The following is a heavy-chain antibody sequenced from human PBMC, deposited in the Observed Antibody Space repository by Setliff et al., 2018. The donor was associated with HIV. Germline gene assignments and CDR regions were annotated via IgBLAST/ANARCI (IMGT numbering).Heavy chain of an antibody. V-gene: IGHV4-38-2*01. Sequence: SETLSLTCDVSGFSISSRYYWGWIRQSPGKGLEWIGNIYHTGSSYYNPSLNDRATISLDTSKNQFSLKLNSVTAADTAVYYCASGREQGLRHAFDIWGQGAMVTVSS. CDR2: IYHTGSS. J-gene: IGHJ3*02. CDR3: ASGREQGLRHAFDI. D-gene: IGHD4-17*01. CDR1: GFSISSRYY.